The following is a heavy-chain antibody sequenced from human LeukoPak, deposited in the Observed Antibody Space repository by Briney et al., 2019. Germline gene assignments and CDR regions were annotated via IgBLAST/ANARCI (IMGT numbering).Heavy chain of an antibody. D-gene: IGHD2-21*02. CDR3: ERTDSENWFDR. CDR2: MDAYNRNT. CDR1: GYTFTSYV. Sequence: ASVKVSFKASGYTFTSYVINWVRQAPAQGIEWMGWMDAYNRNTNNAHKLQCRLTNTTDTSTRTAYMQWRRLRSDDPPVYEFERTDSENWFDRWRQRGLV. V-gene: IGHV1-18*01. J-gene: IGHJ5*02.